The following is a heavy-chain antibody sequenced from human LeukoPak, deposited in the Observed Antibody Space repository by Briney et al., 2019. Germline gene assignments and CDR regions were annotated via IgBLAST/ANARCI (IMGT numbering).Heavy chain of an antibody. CDR3: ARRDILTGSFDY. V-gene: IGHV5-51*01. CDR2: IYPGDSDT. CDR1: GYIFTSYW. J-gene: IGHJ4*02. D-gene: IGHD3-9*01. Sequence: GASLQISCKGSGYIFTSYWIGWGRQLPGKGLEWMGIIYPGDSDTRDRPSLQGQVIISADKSISTAYLQWSSLKASDTAMYYCARRDILTGSFDYWGQGTLVTVSS.